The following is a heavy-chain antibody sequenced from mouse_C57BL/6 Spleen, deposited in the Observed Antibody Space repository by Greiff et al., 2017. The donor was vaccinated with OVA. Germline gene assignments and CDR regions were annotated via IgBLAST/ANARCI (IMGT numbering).Heavy chain of an antibody. CDR1: GYTFTDYY. Sequence: EVQLQQSGPELVKPGASVKISCKASGYTFTDYYMNWVKQSHGKSLEWIGDINPNNGGTSYNQKFKGKATLTVDKSSSTAYMELRSLTSEDSAVYYCARSAGYDYEGTYYFDYWGQGTTLTVSS. CDR2: INPNNGGT. D-gene: IGHD2-4*01. J-gene: IGHJ2*01. V-gene: IGHV1-26*01. CDR3: ARSAGYDYEGTYYFDY.